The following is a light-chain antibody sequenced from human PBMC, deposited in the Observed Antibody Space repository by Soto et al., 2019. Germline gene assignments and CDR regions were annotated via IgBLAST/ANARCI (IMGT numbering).Light chain of an antibody. J-gene: IGLJ2*01. CDR3: CSYAHSSTHVI. CDR2: EGS. CDR1: SSDVGSYNL. V-gene: IGLV2-23*01. Sequence: QSALTQPASVSGSPGQSITISCTGISSDVGSYNLVSWYQQHPGKAPKLMIYEGSKRPSGVSTRFSGSESGNTASLTISGLQAEDEADYYCCSYAHSSTHVIFGGGTKLTVL.